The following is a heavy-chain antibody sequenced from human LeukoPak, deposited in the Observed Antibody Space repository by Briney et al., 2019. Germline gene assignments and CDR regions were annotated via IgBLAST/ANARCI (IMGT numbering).Heavy chain of an antibody. D-gene: IGHD6-6*01. J-gene: IGHJ4*02. CDR3: ARHTRYSSSSRMFDY. Sequence: GESLKISCKGSGYSFTSYWIGWVRQMPGKGLEWMGIIYVGDSDTRYSPSFQGQVTISVDKSNSTAYLQWTGLKASDTAMYYCARHTRYSSSSRMFDYWGQGTLVTVSS. CDR2: IYVGDSDT. V-gene: IGHV5-51*01. CDR1: GYSFTSYW.